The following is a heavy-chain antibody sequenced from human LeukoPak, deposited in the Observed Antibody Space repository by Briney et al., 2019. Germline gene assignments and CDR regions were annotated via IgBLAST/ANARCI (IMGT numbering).Heavy chain of an antibody. J-gene: IGHJ4*02. CDR2: ISYDGSDK. D-gene: IGHD5-18*01. CDR3: AKEGYSYGLFDY. Sequence: PGGSLRLSCAASGFTFSSYGMHWVRQTPGTGLEWVAVISYDGSDKYYADSVKGRFTISRDNSKNTLYLQMNSLRAEDTAVYYCAKEGYSYGLFDYWGQGTLVTVSS. CDR1: GFTFSSYG. V-gene: IGHV3-30*18.